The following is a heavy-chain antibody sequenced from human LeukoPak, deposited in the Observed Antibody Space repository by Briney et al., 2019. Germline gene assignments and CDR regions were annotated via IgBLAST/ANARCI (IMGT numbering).Heavy chain of an antibody. CDR1: GFTFTTFG. J-gene: IGHJ4*02. D-gene: IGHD1/OR15-1a*01. CDR3: AKINNDDDY. CDR2: ISPDGKIE. V-gene: IGHV3-30*18. Sequence: GVSLRLSCAASGFTFTTFGIHWARQAPGKGLEWVAAISPDGKIEYYTDSVKGRFTVSRDNSKNMIYLQMNSLRGEDSAVYFCAKINNDDDYWGQGALVTVSS.